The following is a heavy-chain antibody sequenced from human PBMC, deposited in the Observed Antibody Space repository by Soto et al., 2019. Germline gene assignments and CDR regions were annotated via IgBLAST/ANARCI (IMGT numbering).Heavy chain of an antibody. V-gene: IGHV1-8*01. D-gene: IGHD7-27*01. CDR1: GYTFTSYD. J-gene: IGHJ4*02. CDR2: MNPNSGNT. CDR3: ARYPHTGGPSV. Sequence: QVQLVQSGPEVKKPGASVKVSCKASGYTFTSYDLNWVRQATGQGLEWMGWMNPNSGNTGYAQKFQGRVTMTRDTSIRTAYMELSSMRSEDTAVYYCARYPHTGGPSVWGQGALVIVSS.